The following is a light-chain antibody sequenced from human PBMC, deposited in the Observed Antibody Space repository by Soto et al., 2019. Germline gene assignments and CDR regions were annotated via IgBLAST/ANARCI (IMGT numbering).Light chain of an antibody. CDR1: SSDVGGYNY. CDR3: SSYAGSNIVV. CDR2: EVS. Sequence: QSALTQPPSASGSPGQSVTISCTGTSSDVGGYNYVSWYQQHPGKAPKLMIYEVSKRPSGVPDRFSGSKSGNTASLTVSGLHAEDEADYYCSSYAGSNIVVFGGGTKLTVL. J-gene: IGLJ2*01. V-gene: IGLV2-8*01.